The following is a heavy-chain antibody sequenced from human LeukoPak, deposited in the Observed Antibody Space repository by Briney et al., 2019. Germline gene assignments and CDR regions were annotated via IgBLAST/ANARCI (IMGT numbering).Heavy chain of an antibody. CDR2: IFYTGSP. CDR1: GGSITSGDFY. D-gene: IGHD2-8*01. J-gene: IGHJ5*02. CDR3: ARAREMLNNCFDP. Sequence: PSQTLSLTCIVSGGSITSGDFYWSWIRQPPGKGLEWIGYIFYTGSPYYNPSLKSRVTISVDTSKNQFSLKLTSVTATDTAVYYCARAREMLNNCFDPWGQGTLVTVSS. V-gene: IGHV4-30-4*08.